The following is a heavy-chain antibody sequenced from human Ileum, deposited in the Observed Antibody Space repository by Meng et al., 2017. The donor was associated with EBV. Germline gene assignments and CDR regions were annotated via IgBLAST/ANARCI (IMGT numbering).Heavy chain of an antibody. CDR1: GFTFSSYG. J-gene: IGHJ4*02. Sequence: QVQVVGSGGVVVQAGGSLRRSCAASGFTFSSYGMHWVRQAPGKGLEWVTFIRYDSSSKNYADSVKGRFIISRDNSKNTLYLQMNSLRAEDTAVFYCAKEATSGRYYFNSWGQGTLVTVSS. CDR3: AKEATSGRYYFNS. D-gene: IGHD1-26*01. CDR2: IRYDSSSK. V-gene: IGHV3-30*02.